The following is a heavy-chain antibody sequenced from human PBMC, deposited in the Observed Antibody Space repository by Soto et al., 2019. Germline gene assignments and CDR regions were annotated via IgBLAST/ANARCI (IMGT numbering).Heavy chain of an antibody. CDR3: AKTLWFGELFPNYYYYGMDV. V-gene: IGHV1-69*12. CDR1: GGTFSSYA. CDR2: IIPIFGTA. Sequence: QVQLVQSGAEVKKPGSSVKVSCKASGGTFSSYAISWVRQAPGQGLEWMGGIIPIFGTANYAQKFQGRVTITADESTSTAYMEPSSLRSEDTAVYYCAKTLWFGELFPNYYYYGMDVWGQGTTVTVSS. J-gene: IGHJ6*02. D-gene: IGHD3-10*01.